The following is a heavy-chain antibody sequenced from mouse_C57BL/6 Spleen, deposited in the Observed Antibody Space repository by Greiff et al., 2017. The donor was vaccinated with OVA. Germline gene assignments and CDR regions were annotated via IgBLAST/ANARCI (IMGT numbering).Heavy chain of an antibody. Sequence: QVQLKQSGAELVMPGASVKLSCKASGYTFTSYWMHWVKQRPGQGLEWIGEIDPSDSYTNYNQKFKGKSTLTVDKSSSTAYMQLSSLTSEDSAVYYCARGGNYLSAWFAYWGQGTLVTVSA. J-gene: IGHJ3*01. CDR2: IDPSDSYT. D-gene: IGHD2-1*01. CDR3: ARGGNYLSAWFAY. CDR1: GYTFTSYW. V-gene: IGHV1-69*01.